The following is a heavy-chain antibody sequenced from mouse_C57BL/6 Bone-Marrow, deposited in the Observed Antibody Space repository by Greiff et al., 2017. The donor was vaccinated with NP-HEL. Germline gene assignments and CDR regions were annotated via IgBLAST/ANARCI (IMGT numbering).Heavy chain of an antibody. D-gene: IGHD2-5*01. CDR2: IYPRSGNT. J-gene: IGHJ3*01. CDR3: ARVDYSNLFAY. V-gene: IGHV1-81*01. CDR1: GYTFTSYG. Sequence: QVQLKQSGAELARPGASVKLSCKASGYTFTSYGISWVKQRTGQGLEWIGEIYPRSGNTYYNEKFKGKATLTADKSPSTAYMELRSLTSEDSAVYFCARVDYSNLFAYWGQGTLVTVSA.